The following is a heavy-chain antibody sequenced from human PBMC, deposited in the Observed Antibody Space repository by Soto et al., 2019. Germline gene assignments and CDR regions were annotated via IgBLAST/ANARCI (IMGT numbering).Heavy chain of an antibody. CDR2: ISRSGSVI. V-gene: IGHV3-11*01. CDR3: AREKINWNYFDF. D-gene: IGHD1-1*01. Sequence: QVRLVESGGGLVKPGGSLRLSCVASGFTFSDYSMTWIRQAPGKGLEWISHISRSGSVIYYADSVKGRFTISRDNDRKVLYLKMNSLRAEDTGVYYCAREKINWNYFDFWGQGDLVAVSS. J-gene: IGHJ4*02. CDR1: GFTFSDYS.